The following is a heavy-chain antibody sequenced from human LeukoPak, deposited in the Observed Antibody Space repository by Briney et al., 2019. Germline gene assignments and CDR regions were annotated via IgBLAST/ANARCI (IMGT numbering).Heavy chain of an antibody. CDR1: GGSFSGYY. J-gene: IGHJ4*02. CDR2: INHSGGT. D-gene: IGHD2-21*02. CDR3: ARGGVTPYFDY. Sequence: SETLSLTCAVYGGSFSGYYWSWIRQPPGKGLEWIGEINHSGGTNYNPSLKSRVTISVDTSKNQFSLKLSSVTAADTAVYYCARGGVTPYFDYWGQGTLVTVSS. V-gene: IGHV4-34*01.